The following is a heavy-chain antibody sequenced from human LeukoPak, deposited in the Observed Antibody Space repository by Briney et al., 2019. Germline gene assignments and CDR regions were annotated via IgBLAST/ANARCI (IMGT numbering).Heavy chain of an antibody. Sequence: GESLKISCKGSGYSFTSYWLGRVGQLPGKGLEWRGIVYPSDSDTRYRPSFQGQVTIAADKSISTGYLHWSSLKGSDTAMYYCARRRSSSLYDAGDIWAKGTIVSVSS. V-gene: IGHV5-51*01. CDR3: ARRRSSSLYDAGDI. CDR2: VYPSDSDT. D-gene: IGHD6-13*01. CDR1: GYSFTSYW. J-gene: IGHJ3*02.